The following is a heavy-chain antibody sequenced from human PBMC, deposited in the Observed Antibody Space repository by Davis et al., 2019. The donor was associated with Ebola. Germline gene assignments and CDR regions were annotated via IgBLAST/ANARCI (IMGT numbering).Heavy chain of an antibody. CDR3: ARGSVAGTWHYGMAV. CDR2: TNPKSGVT. V-gene: IGHV1-2*02. Sequence: AASVKVSCKASGYTFTGYHSHWVRQAPGQGLQWMGWTNPKSGVTEYAQKFQGRVTMTRDTSINTAYMELSGLTSDDTAVYYCARGSVAGTWHYGMAVWGQGTTVTVSS. J-gene: IGHJ6*02. D-gene: IGHD6-19*01. CDR1: GYTFTGYH.